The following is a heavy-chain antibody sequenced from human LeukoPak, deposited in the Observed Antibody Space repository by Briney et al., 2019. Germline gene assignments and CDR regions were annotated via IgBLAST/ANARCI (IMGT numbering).Heavy chain of an antibody. CDR3: AKDLLWFGELLNYFDY. CDR1: GFTFSSYW. D-gene: IGHD3-10*01. J-gene: IGHJ4*02. Sequence: GGSLRLSCAASGFTFSSYWMSWVRQAPGKGLEWVANIKQDGSEKYYVDSVKGRFTISRDNAKNSLYLQMNSLRAEDTAVYYCAKDLLWFGELLNYFDYWGQGTLVTVSS. CDR2: IKQDGSEK. V-gene: IGHV3-7*01.